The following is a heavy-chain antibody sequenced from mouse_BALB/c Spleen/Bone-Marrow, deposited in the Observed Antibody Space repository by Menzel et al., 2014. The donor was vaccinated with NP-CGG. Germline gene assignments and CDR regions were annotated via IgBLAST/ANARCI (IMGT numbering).Heavy chain of an antibody. CDR2: SRNKANDYTT. Sequence: DVKLVESGGGLVQPGGSLRLSCATSGFTFCDFYMEWVRQPPGKRLEWIAASRNKANDYTTEYSASVKGRFIVSRDTSQSILYLQMNALRAEDTAIYYCARDARRDAMDYWGQGTSVTVSS. CDR3: ARDARRDAMDY. CDR1: GFTFCDFY. J-gene: IGHJ4*01. V-gene: IGHV7-1*02.